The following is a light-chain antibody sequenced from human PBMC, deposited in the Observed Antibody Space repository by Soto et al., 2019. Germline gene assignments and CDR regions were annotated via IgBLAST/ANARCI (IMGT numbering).Light chain of an antibody. V-gene: IGLV2-14*01. CDR2: EVN. CDR1: SSDVGGYDF. J-gene: IGLJ1*01. Sequence: QSALTQPASVSXXXGQSITISCTGTSSDVGGYDFVSWFQHHPGKVPKLVIYEVNNRPSGVSYRFSGAKSGNTTSLTIADLQAEDEAYYYCSSYTSSSTRVFGTGTKRTV. CDR3: SSYTSSSTRV.